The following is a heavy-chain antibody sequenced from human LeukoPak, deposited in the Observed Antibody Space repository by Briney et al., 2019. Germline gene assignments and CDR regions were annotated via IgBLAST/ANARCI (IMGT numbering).Heavy chain of an antibody. V-gene: IGHV4-59*01. CDR2: IYNSGST. D-gene: IGHD6-13*01. CDR1: GGSISTYY. J-gene: IGHJ4*02. Sequence: SETLSLTCTVSGGSISTYYWSWIRQPPGQGLEWIGYIYNSGSTNYNPSLTSRVTISVDTSKNQFSLKLRSVTAADTAVYYCARASSNPLDYWGQGTLVTVSS. CDR3: ARASSNPLDY.